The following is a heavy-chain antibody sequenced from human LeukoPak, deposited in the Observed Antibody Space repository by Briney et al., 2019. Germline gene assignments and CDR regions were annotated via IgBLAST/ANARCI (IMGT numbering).Heavy chain of an antibody. CDR3: VKGGGAFDS. CDR2: INQDGSDN. Sequence: LEWVANINQDGSDNNYVDSVKGRFTVSRDNTKNSLFLEMNSLRVEDTVVYYCVKGGGAFDSWGQGTLVTVSS. D-gene: IGHD1-26*01. V-gene: IGHV3-7*01. J-gene: IGHJ4*02.